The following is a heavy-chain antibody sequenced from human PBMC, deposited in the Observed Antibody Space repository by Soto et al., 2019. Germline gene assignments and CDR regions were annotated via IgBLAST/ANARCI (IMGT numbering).Heavy chain of an antibody. Sequence: ASVKVSCKASGYTFTSYGISWVRQAPGQGLEWMGWISVYNGNTNYAQMLQGRVTLTTDTSTSTAYMELRSLRSDDTAVYYCARLSGSYDSDAFDIWGQGTMVTVSS. D-gene: IGHD1-26*01. CDR2: ISVYNGNT. CDR1: GYTFTSYG. CDR3: ARLSGSYDSDAFDI. V-gene: IGHV1-18*01. J-gene: IGHJ3*02.